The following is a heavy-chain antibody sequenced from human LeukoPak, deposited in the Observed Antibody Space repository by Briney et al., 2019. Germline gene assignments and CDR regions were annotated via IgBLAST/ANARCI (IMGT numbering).Heavy chain of an antibody. CDR1: GFDFSSNW. D-gene: IGHD3-3*01. V-gene: IGHV3-74*01. CDR3: AKDHYWSIDY. Sequence: GGSLRLSCAASGFDFSSNWMHWVRHAPGQGLVWVSRIKGDGISANYADSVKGRFTISRDIAKNTLYLQMNSLRAEDTGVYYCAKDHYWSIDYWGRGTLVTVSS. CDR2: IKGDGISA. J-gene: IGHJ4*02.